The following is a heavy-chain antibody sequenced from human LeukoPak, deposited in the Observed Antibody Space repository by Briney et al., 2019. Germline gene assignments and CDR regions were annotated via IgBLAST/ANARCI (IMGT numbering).Heavy chain of an antibody. J-gene: IGHJ6*03. V-gene: IGHV4-34*01. Sequence: SETLSLTCAVYGGSFSGYYWSWIRQPPGKGLEWIGEINHSGSTNYNPSLKSRVTISVDTSKNQFSLKLSSVTAADTAVYYCARHGVPAAGDYYYYMDVWGKGTTVTVSS. D-gene: IGHD2-2*01. CDR2: INHSGST. CDR1: GGSFSGYY. CDR3: ARHGVPAAGDYYYYMDV.